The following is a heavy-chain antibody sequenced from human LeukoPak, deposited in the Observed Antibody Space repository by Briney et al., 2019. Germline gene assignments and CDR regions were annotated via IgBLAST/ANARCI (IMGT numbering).Heavy chain of an antibody. Sequence: GGSLRLSCAASGFTFDDYAMHWVRQAPGKGLEWVSLISGDGGSTYYADSVKGRFTISRDNSKNSLYLQMNSLRTEDTALYYCAKDIMVRGVLLYYYYYGMDVWGQGTTVTVSS. CDR3: AKDIMVRGVLLYYYYYGMDV. V-gene: IGHV3-43*02. D-gene: IGHD3-10*01. J-gene: IGHJ6*02. CDR2: ISGDGGST. CDR1: GFTFDDYA.